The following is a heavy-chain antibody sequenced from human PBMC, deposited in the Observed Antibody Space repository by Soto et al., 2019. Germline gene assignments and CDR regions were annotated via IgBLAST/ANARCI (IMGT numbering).Heavy chain of an antibody. D-gene: IGHD3-3*01. J-gene: IGHJ3*01. Sequence: GASVKVSCKASGYTFTTYAIHWVRQAPGHRLEWMGWINAGNGNTKYSQKFQGRVTITSDTSASTSYMELSSLKSEDTAVYYCARTPPMEWLYAFDFWGQGTMVTVSS. CDR2: INAGNGNT. V-gene: IGHV1-3*01. CDR1: GYTFTTYA. CDR3: ARTPPMEWLYAFDF.